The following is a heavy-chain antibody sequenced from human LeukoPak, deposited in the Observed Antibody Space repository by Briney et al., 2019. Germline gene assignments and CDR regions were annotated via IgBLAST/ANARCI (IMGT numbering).Heavy chain of an antibody. D-gene: IGHD3-10*01. J-gene: IGHJ4*02. CDR3: AKDLYGSGSFDFDY. CDR1: GFTFSSYA. CDR2: ISGCGGST. V-gene: IGHV3-23*01. Sequence: PGGSLRLSCAASGFTFSSYAMSWVRQAPGKGLEWVSAISGCGGSTYYADSVKGRFTISRDNSKNTLYLQMNSLRAEDTAVYYCAKDLYGSGSFDFDYWGQGTLVTVSS.